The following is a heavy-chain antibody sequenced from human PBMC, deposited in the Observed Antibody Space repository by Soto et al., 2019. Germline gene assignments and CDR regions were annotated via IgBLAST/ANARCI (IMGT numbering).Heavy chain of an antibody. Sequence: SETLCLTCTVSGGSISSSSYYWGWIRQPPGKGLEWIGSIYYSGSTYYNPSLKSRVTISVDTSKNQFSLKLSSVTAADTAVYYCARTLDYDYIWGSYRPPPAFDIWGQGTMVPVSS. CDR3: ARTLDYDYIWGSYRPPPAFDI. V-gene: IGHV4-39*01. J-gene: IGHJ3*02. D-gene: IGHD3-16*02. CDR2: IYYSGST. CDR1: GGSISSSSYY.